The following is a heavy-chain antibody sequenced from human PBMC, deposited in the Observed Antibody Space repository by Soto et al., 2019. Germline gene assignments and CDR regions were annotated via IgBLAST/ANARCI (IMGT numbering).Heavy chain of an antibody. V-gene: IGHV1-69*13. J-gene: IGHJ3*02. Sequence: ASVKVSCKASGGTFSSYAISWVRQAPGQGLEWMGGIIPIFGTANYAQKFQGRVTITADESTSTAYMELSSLRSEDTAVYYCARFSAIRGYVSGAFDIWGQGTMVTVSS. D-gene: IGHD3-16*01. CDR2: IIPIFGTA. CDR1: GGTFSSYA. CDR3: ARFSAIRGYVSGAFDI.